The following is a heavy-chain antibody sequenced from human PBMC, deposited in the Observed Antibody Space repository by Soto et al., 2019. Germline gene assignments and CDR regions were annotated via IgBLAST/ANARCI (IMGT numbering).Heavy chain of an antibody. D-gene: IGHD1-26*01. CDR1: GGSISSGSYY. CDR2: IYYSGST. Sequence: SETLSLTCIVSGGSISSGSYYWGWIRQPPGKGLEWIGYIYYSGSTNYNPSLKSRVTISVDTSKNQFSLKLSSVTAADTAVYYCARVGAYNWFDPWGQGTLVTVSS. CDR3: ARVGAYNWFDP. V-gene: IGHV4-61*01. J-gene: IGHJ5*02.